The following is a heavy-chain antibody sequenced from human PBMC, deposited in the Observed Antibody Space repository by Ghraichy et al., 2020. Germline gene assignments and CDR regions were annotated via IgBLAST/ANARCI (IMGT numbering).Heavy chain of an antibody. CDR1: GGSISSYY. J-gene: IGHJ6*02. D-gene: IGHD3-22*01. V-gene: IGHV4-59*01. CDR2: IYYSGST. CDR3: ARVGQTSYYSSGYWYYYYYGMDV. Sequence: SETLSLTCTVSGGSISSYYWSWIRQPPGKGLEWIGYIYYSGSTNYNPSLKSRVTISVDTSKNQFSLKLSSVTAADTAVYYYARVGQTSYYSSGYWYYYYYGMDVWGQGTTVTVSS.